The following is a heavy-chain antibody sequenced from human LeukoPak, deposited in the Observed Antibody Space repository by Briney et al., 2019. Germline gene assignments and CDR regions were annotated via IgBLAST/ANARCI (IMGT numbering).Heavy chain of an antibody. CDR2: INSDGSST. J-gene: IGHJ4*02. V-gene: IGHV3-74*01. Sequence: PGGSLRLSCAASGFTLSSFWWHWVRQDPGMGLVWVLRINSDGSSTTYADSVKGRFTISRDNAKNTLYLQMNSLRAADTAVYYCARGLHCSGGSCYDTTFDYWRQGTLVTVPS. CDR1: GFTLSSFW. D-gene: IGHD2-15*01. CDR3: ARGLHCSGGSCYDTTFDY.